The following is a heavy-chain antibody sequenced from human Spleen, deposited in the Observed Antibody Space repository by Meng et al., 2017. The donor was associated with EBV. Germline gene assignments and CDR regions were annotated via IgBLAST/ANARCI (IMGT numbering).Heavy chain of an antibody. J-gene: IGHJ4*02. D-gene: IGHD2-21*02. Sequence: EVQLLESXGGLVQPGGSLRLSCAASGFTFSSYAMTWVRQAPGKGLEWVSTINIGGGSTYYADSVKGRFTISRDNSKNTLYLQMNSLRAEDTAVYYCARAGGLTYCGGDCSSEFDDWGQGTLVTVSS. CDR3: ARAGGLTYCGGDCSSEFDD. CDR2: INIGGGST. V-gene: IGHV3-23*01. CDR1: GFTFSSYA.